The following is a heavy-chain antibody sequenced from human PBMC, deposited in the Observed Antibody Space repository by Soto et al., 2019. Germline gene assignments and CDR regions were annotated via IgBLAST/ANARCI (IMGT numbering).Heavy chain of an antibody. D-gene: IGHD4-17*01. CDR1: GFTFSSYE. CDR2: ISSSGSTI. J-gene: IGHJ4*02. CDR3: ARVRLPFDY. V-gene: IGHV3-48*03. Sequence: GGSLRLSCAASGFTFSSYEMNWVRQALGKGLEWVSYISSSGSTIYYADSVKGRFTISRDNAKNSLYLQMNSLRAEDTAVYYCARVRLPFDYWGQGTLVTVSS.